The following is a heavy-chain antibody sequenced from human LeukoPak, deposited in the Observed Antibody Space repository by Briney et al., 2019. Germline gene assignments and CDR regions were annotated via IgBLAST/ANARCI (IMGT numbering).Heavy chain of an antibody. D-gene: IGHD6-13*01. CDR3: ARDKGYSSSWSSKYNWFDP. Sequence: PSETLSLTCTVSGGSISSFYWSWIRQPAGKGLECIGRIYTSGSTNYNPSLKSRVTMSVDTSKNQFSLKLSSVTAADTAVYYCARDKGYSSSWSSKYNWFDPWGQGTLVTVSS. CDR1: GGSISSFY. V-gene: IGHV4-4*07. J-gene: IGHJ5*02. CDR2: IYTSGST.